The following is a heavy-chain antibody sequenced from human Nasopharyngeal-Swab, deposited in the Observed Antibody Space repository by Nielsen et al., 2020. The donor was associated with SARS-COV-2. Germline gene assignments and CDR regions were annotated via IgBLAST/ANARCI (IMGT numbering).Heavy chain of an antibody. V-gene: IGHV1-69*13. CDR1: GGTFSSYA. Sequence: SVKVSCRASGGTFSSYAISWVRQAPGQGLEWMGGIIPIFGTANYAQKFQGRVTITADESTSTAYMELSSLRSEDMTVYYCARGGYYGSGSYFHYYYGMDVWGQGTTVTVSS. D-gene: IGHD3-10*01. CDR3: ARGGYYGSGSYFHYYYGMDV. J-gene: IGHJ6*02. CDR2: IIPIFGTA.